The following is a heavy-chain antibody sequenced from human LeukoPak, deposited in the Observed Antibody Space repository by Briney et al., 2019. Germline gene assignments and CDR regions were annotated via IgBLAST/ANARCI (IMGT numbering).Heavy chain of an antibody. CDR2: ISYDGLNK. D-gene: IGHD5-12*01. CDR1: GFTFSSHA. J-gene: IGHJ4*02. CDR3: AKEAWLRFLDY. V-gene: IGHV3-30*04. Sequence: GGSLRLSCAASGFTFSSHAMHWVRQAPGMGLEWLATISYDGLNKYYADSVKGRFTISRDNSKNTLYLQMNSLRAEDTAVYYCAKEAWLRFLDYWGQGTLVIVSA.